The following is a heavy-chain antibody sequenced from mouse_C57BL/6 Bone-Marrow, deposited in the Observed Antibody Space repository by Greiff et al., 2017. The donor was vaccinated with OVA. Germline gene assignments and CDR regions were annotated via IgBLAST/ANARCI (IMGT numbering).Heavy chain of an antibody. CDR1: GYTFTDYE. J-gene: IGHJ3*01. V-gene: IGHV1-15*01. CDR3: TRGAYDGYYVDWFAY. D-gene: IGHD2-3*01. Sequence: QVHVKQSGAELVRPGASVTLSCKASGYTFTDYEMHWVKQTPVHGLEWIGAIDPETGGTAYNQKFKGKAILTADKSSSTAYMELRSLTSEDSAVYYCTRGAYDGYYVDWFAYWGQGTLVTVSA. CDR2: IDPETGGT.